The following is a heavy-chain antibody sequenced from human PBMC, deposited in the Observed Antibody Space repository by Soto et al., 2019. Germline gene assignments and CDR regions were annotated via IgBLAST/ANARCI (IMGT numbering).Heavy chain of an antibody. CDR3: AREGGPPPENGFDP. D-gene: IGHD3-16*01. CDR1: GYTFTGHY. Sequence: ASVKVSFKASGYTFTGHYMHWVRQAPGQGLEWMGWINPNSGGTNYAQKFQGWVTMTRDTSISTAYMELSRLRSDDTAVYYCAREGGPPPENGFDPWGRGTLVTVS. CDR2: INPNSGGT. J-gene: IGHJ5*02. V-gene: IGHV1-2*04.